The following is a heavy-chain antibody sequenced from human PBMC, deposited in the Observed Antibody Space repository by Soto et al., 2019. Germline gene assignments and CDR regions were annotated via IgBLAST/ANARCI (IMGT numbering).Heavy chain of an antibody. CDR2: ISPDGRTT. CDR3: ADSWLPTDY. V-gene: IGHV3-74*01. D-gene: IGHD3-10*01. CDR1: GFSFSHYW. Sequence: GGSLRLSCAASGFSFSHYWMHWVRQAPGKGLVWVSRISPDGRTTTYADSVKGRFPISRDNAKRTLYLQTNSLTVEDGTVYYCADSWLPTDYWGPGTLVTVSS. J-gene: IGHJ4*02.